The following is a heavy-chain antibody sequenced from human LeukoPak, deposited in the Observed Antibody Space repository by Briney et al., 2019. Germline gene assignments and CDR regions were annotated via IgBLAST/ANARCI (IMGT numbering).Heavy chain of an antibody. Sequence: GGSLRLSCAASGFTFSSYSMNWVRQAPGKGLEWVSYISSSSSTIYYADSVKGRFTISRDNAKNSLYLQMNSLRAEDTAVYYCAKDSSPHYYYYYYMDVWGKGTTVTVSS. D-gene: IGHD6-13*01. CDR3: AKDSSPHYYYYYYMDV. CDR2: ISSSSSTI. J-gene: IGHJ6*03. CDR1: GFTFSSYS. V-gene: IGHV3-48*01.